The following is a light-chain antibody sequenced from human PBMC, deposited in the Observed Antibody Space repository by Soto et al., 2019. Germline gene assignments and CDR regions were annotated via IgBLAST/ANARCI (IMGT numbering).Light chain of an antibody. CDR3: QQFAGS. Sequence: EIVLTQSPGTLSLSPGERATLSCRASQRPSNSHVAWYLLKPGQAPRLLIFDTSSRATGIPDRFSGSVSGTDFTLTISRLEPEDFAVYYCQQFAGSFGGGTKVDIK. CDR2: DTS. J-gene: IGKJ4*02. V-gene: IGKV3-20*01. CDR1: QRPSNSH.